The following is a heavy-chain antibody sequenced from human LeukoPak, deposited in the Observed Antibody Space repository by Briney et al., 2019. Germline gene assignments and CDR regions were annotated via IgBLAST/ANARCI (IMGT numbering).Heavy chain of an antibody. CDR3: AREPSQLWIDN. J-gene: IGHJ4*02. CDR1: GLTFSQYW. Sequence: PGGSLRLSGAASGLTFSQYWMSWVRQAPGKGLGGGANKKPEGSEKHYVDSVKGRFSISRDNTKNSLFLQISSLRGEDSAVYYCAREPSQLWIDNWGQGTRVIVSS. D-gene: IGHD5-18*01. V-gene: IGHV3-7*01. CDR2: KKPEGSEK.